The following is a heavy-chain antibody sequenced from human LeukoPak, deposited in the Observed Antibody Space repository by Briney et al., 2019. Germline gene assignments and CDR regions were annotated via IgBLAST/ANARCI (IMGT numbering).Heavy chain of an antibody. CDR3: ARDRGRTIFGVVTTFFDY. J-gene: IGHJ4*02. Sequence: GGSLRLSCAASGFTFSSYAMSWVRQAPGKGLEWVSAISGSGGSTYYADSVKGRFTISRDNSKNTLYLQMNSLRAEDTAVYYRARDRGRTIFGVVTTFFDYWGQGTLVTVSS. CDR1: GFTFSSYA. CDR2: ISGSGGST. V-gene: IGHV3-23*01. D-gene: IGHD3-3*01.